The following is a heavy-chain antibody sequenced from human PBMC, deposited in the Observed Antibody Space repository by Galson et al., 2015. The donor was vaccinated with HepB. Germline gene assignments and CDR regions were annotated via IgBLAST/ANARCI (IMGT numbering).Heavy chain of an antibody. J-gene: IGHJ4*02. Sequence: SLRLSCAASGFTFSSYGMHWVRQAPGKGLEWVAVISYDGSNKYYADSVKGRFAISRDNSKNTLYLQMNSLRAEDTAVYYCAKIAGESGHFTNFDYWGQGTLVTVSS. CDR1: GFTFSSYG. CDR3: AKIAGESGHFTNFDY. CDR2: ISYDGSNK. V-gene: IGHV3-30*18. D-gene: IGHD1-26*01.